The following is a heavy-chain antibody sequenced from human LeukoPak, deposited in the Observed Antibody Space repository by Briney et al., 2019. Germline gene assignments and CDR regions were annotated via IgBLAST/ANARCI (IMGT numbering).Heavy chain of an antibody. V-gene: IGHV3-30*01. D-gene: IGHD3-3*01. Sequence: GGSLRLSCAASGFTFSSYAMHWVRQAPGTGLEWVAVISYDGSNKYYADSVKGRFTISRDNSKNTLYLQMNSLRAEDTAVYYCARQSWSGYLSTSGYFDYWGQGTLVTVSS. CDR3: ARQSWSGYLSTSGYFDY. CDR1: GFTFSSYA. CDR2: ISYDGSNK. J-gene: IGHJ4*02.